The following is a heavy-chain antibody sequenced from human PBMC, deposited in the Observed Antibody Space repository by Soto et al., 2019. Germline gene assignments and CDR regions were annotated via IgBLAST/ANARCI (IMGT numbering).Heavy chain of an antibody. V-gene: IGHV3-33*01. CDR1: GFTFSSYG. CDR2: IWYDGSNK. D-gene: IGHD4-17*01. Sequence: QVQLVESGGGVVQPGRSLRLSCAASGFTFSSYGMHWVRQAPGKGLEWVAVIWYDGSNKYYEDSVKGRFTISGDNSNNTLYLQMNSLRADDTAVYYCARDYPPYGDYVLNGMDVWGQGTTVTVSS. J-gene: IGHJ6*02. CDR3: ARDYPPYGDYVLNGMDV.